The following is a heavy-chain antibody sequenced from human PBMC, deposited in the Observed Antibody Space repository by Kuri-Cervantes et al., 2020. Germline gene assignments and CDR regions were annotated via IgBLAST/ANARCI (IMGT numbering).Heavy chain of an antibody. Sequence: GGSLRLSCAASGFTFSSHGMHWVRQAPGKGPEWVAFVRYDGNNKFYADSVKGRFTISGDTSNNTLHLQMNSLRAEDTAVYYCAILLTYYYDSSGFDYWGQGTLVTVSS. V-gene: IGHV3-30*02. CDR3: AILLTYYYDSSGFDY. CDR1: GFTFSSHG. D-gene: IGHD3-22*01. J-gene: IGHJ4*02. CDR2: VRYDGNNK.